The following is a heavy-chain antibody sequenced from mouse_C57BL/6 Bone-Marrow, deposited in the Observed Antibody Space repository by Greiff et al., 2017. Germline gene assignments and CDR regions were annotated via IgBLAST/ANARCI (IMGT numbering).Heavy chain of an antibody. J-gene: IGHJ2*01. Sequence: QVQLQQPGAELVMPGASVKLSCKASGYTFTSYWMHWVKQRPGQGLEWIGEIDPSDSYTNYNKKFKGKSTLTVDKSSSTAYMQLSSLTSEDSAVYYCARREDGNSYCFDYWGQGTTLTVSS. CDR2: IDPSDSYT. CDR3: ARREDGNSYCFDY. D-gene: IGHD1-1*01. CDR1: GYTFTSYW. V-gene: IGHV1-69*01.